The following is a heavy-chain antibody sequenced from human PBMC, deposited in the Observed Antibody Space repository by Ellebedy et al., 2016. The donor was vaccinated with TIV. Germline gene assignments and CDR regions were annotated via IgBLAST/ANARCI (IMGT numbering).Heavy chain of an antibody. V-gene: IGHV3-30*02. CDR2: IQYDGSDK. J-gene: IGHJ3*02. Sequence: GESLKISCAASGFTFRSYGMYWVRQAPGKGLEWAAFIQYDGSDKHYADSVKGRFTISRDNSRNTLYLQMNSLRAEDTAVYYCAKLIQHTDKEAVDIWGQGTMVTVSS. CDR3: AKLIQHTDKEAVDI. D-gene: IGHD2-21*01. CDR1: GFTFRSYG.